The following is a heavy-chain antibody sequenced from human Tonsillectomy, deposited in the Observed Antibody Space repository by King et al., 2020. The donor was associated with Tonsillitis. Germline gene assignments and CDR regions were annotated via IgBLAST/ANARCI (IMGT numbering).Heavy chain of an antibody. CDR3: ARAKDLEWFTYYYFDC. V-gene: IGHV4-31*03. Sequence: VQLQESGPGLVKPSQTLSLTCTVAGGSITSGGYYWSWIRQHPGKGLEWIGYIYHTGSTYYNPSLKSRVIISVDTSKKQFSMKLRSVTAADTAVYYCARAKDLEWFTYYYFDCWGQGTLVTVSS. J-gene: IGHJ4*02. CDR1: GGSITSGGYY. D-gene: IGHD3-3*01. CDR2: IYHTGST.